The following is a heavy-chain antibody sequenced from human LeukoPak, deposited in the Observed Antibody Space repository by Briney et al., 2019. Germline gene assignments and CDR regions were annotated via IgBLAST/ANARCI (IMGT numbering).Heavy chain of an antibody. CDR2: ISYDGSNK. J-gene: IGHJ4*02. CDR1: GFTFSSYA. Sequence: GGSLRLSCAASGFTFSSYAMHWVRQAPGKGLEWVAVISYDGSNKYYADSVKGRFTISRDNSKNTLYLQMNSLRAEDTAVYYCARNHLGGHYYDSLTDPDYWGQGTLVTVSS. D-gene: IGHD3-22*01. V-gene: IGHV3-30-3*01. CDR3: ARNHLGGHYYDSLTDPDY.